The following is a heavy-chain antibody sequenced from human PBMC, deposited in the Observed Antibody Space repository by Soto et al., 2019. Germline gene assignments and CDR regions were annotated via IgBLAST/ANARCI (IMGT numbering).Heavy chain of an antibody. V-gene: IGHV4-38-2*01. CDR3: ARTFDYYGIDV. Sequence: SETLSLTCAVSGYSIASGYYWAWIRQSPGKGLEWIGSIYHAGSVYYNPSLNGRVALSMDTSKNHFSLKLTSVTAADTAVYYCARTFDYYGIDVWGQGITVTVSS. CDR2: IYHAGSV. J-gene: IGHJ6*02. CDR1: GYSIASGYY.